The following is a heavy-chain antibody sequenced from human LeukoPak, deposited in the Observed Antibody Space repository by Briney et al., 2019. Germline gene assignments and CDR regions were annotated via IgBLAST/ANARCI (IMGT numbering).Heavy chain of an antibody. Sequence: GGSLRLSCAASGFTFSNAWMSWVRQAPGKGLEWVGRIKSKTDGGTTDYAAPVKGRFTISRDDSKNTLYLQMNSLKTEYTAVYYCTTGGYYDYVWGSYRYLDYWGQGTLVTVSS. D-gene: IGHD3-16*02. V-gene: IGHV3-15*01. CDR2: IKSKTDGGTT. J-gene: IGHJ4*02. CDR1: GFTFSNAW. CDR3: TTGGYYDYVWGSYRYLDY.